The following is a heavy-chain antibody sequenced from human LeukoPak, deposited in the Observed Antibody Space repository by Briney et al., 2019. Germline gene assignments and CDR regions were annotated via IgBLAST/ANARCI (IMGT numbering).Heavy chain of an antibody. CDR3: AKGEQYSSAWYHSSGDY. CDR2: ISYDGSNQ. D-gene: IGHD6-19*01. V-gene: IGHV3-30*18. CDR1: GFTFSSYG. Sequence: GGSLRLSCAASGFTFSSYGMHRVRQAPGKGLEWMAVISYDGSNQYYADSVKGRFSISRDNAKDTVYLQMNSLGAEDTAVYYCAKGEQYSSAWYHSSGDYWGQGTLVAVSS. J-gene: IGHJ4*02.